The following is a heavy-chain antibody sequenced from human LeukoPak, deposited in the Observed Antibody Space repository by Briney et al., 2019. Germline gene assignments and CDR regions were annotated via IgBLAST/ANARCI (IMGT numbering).Heavy chain of an antibody. CDR3: ARDLRYSSGWYEGDAFDI. J-gene: IGHJ3*02. CDR1: GYTFTGYY. D-gene: IGHD6-19*01. Sequence: ASVKVSCKASGYTFTGYYMHWVRQAPGQGLEWMGWINPNSGGTNYAQKFQGRVTMTRDTSISTAYMELSRLRSDDTAVYYCARDLRYSSGWYEGDAFDIWGQGTMVTVSS. V-gene: IGHV1-2*02. CDR2: INPNSGGT.